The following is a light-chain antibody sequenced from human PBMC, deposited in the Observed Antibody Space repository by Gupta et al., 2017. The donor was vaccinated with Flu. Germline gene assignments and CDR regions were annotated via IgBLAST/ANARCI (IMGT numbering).Light chain of an antibody. CDR2: EVS. CDR1: SSDVGGYND. Sequence: SITISCTGTSSDVGGYNDVSWYQQHPGKAPKLMIYEVSNRPSGVSNRFSGSKSGNTASLTISGLQAEDEADYYCSSYTSSSTLVFGGGTKLTVL. J-gene: IGLJ2*01. V-gene: IGLV2-14*01. CDR3: SSYTSSSTLV.